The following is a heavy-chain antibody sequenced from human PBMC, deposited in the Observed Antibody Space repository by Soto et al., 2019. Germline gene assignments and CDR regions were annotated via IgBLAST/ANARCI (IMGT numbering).Heavy chain of an antibody. V-gene: IGHV4-59*02. Sequence: PSETLSLTCTVSGDSVRNQYWSWIRRPPGRGLERIGNIYKSGSTKYNPSLKSRLTISVETSKNPSSLKLSSVTPAETAVYYCARTLDYGHMDVWGKGTTVTVSS. D-gene: IGHD3-16*01. CDR1: GDSVRNQY. CDR2: IYKSGST. CDR3: ARTLDYGHMDV. J-gene: IGHJ6*03.